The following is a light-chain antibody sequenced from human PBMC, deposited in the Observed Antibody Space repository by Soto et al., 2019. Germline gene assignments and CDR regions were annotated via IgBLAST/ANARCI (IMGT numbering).Light chain of an antibody. CDR3: QQTTPFPRT. J-gene: IGKJ4*01. Sequence: DIQMTQSPSSVSASVGDRVTITCRASQGITSWLAWYQQKPGKAPKLLLYRASNLQSGVPSRFSGSGSGTDFTLHISGLQPADFATYYCQQTTPFPRTFGGGTKVEIK. V-gene: IGKV1-12*01. CDR1: QGITSW. CDR2: RAS.